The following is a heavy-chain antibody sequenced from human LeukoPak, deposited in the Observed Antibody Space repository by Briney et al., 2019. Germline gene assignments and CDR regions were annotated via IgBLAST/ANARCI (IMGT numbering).Heavy chain of an antibody. V-gene: IGHV5-51*01. D-gene: IGHD2-2*01. CDR3: ARYGCTSSRCFLYYFDY. Sequence: GESLKISCKGSGSSFTTYWIGRVRQMPGKGLEWMGIIYPGDSDTRYSPSFQGQVTISADKSISTAYLQWSSLKASDTAMYYCARYGCTSSRCFLYYFDYWGQGTLVTVSS. CDR1: GSSFTTYW. CDR2: IYPGDSDT. J-gene: IGHJ4*02.